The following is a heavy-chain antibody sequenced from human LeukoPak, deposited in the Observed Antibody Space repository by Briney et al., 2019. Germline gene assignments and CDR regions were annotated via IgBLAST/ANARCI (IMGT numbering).Heavy chain of an antibody. Sequence: GASVKVSCKASGYTFTSYYMHWVRQAPGQGLEWMGIINPSGGSTSYAQKFQGRVTMTRDTSTSTVYMELSSLRSEDTAVYYCARDLGRPYNPGIAAAGLDYWGQGTLVTVSS. CDR2: INPSGGST. D-gene: IGHD6-13*01. CDR3: ARDLGRPYNPGIAAAGLDY. J-gene: IGHJ4*02. CDR1: GYTFTSYY. V-gene: IGHV1-46*01.